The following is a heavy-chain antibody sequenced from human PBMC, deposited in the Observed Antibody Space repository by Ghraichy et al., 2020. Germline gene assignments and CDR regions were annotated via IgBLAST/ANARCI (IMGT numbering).Heavy chain of an antibody. V-gene: IGHV3-21*01. CDR1: GFTFISYD. CDR3: ARDPGYCSGGRCFGDAFDI. Sequence: GGSLRLSCVVSGFTFISYDMNWVRQAPGKGLEWVSYISSSSSYIYYADSVEGRFTISRDNDKNLLFLQMDSLRAEDTAVYYCARDPGYCSGGRCFGDAFDIWGQGTMVIVST. J-gene: IGHJ3*02. CDR2: ISSSSSYI. D-gene: IGHD2-15*01.